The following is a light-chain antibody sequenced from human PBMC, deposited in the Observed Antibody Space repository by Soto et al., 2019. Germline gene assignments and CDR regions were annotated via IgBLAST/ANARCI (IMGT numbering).Light chain of an antibody. V-gene: IGLV2-8*01. Sequence: QSVLTQPPSASGSPGQSVTISCTGTSSEVGGYNYVSWYQQHPGKAPKLMIYEVSKRPSGVPDRFSGSKSGNTASLTVSGLQAEDEADYYCSSYAGSNTYVVFGGGTKVTVL. CDR2: EVS. CDR3: SSYAGSNTYVV. J-gene: IGLJ2*01. CDR1: SSEVGGYNY.